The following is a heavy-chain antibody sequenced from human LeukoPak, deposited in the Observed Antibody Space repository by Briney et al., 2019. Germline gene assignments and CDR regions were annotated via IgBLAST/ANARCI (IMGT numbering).Heavy chain of an antibody. Sequence: SETLSLTCAVYGGSFSGYYCSWIRQPPGKGLEWIGEINHSGSTNYIPSLKSRVTISVDTSKNQFSLKLSSVTAADTAVYYCARGVGVYSNYPTYYYYYYMDVWGKGTTVTVSS. CDR2: INHSGST. D-gene: IGHD4-11*01. V-gene: IGHV4-34*01. CDR3: ARGVGVYSNYPTYYYYYYMDV. J-gene: IGHJ6*03. CDR1: GGSFSGYY.